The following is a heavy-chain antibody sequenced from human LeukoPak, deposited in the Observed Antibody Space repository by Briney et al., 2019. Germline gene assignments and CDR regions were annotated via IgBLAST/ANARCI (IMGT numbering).Heavy chain of an antibody. Sequence: SETLSLTCAVYGGSFSGYYWSWIRQPPGKGLEWIGEINHSGSNNYNPSLKSRVTISVDTSKNQFSLQLSSVTAADTAVYYCARVSTCWFDPWGQGTLVTVSS. J-gene: IGHJ5*02. CDR2: INHSGSN. V-gene: IGHV4-34*01. D-gene: IGHD1-1*01. CDR1: GGSFSGYY. CDR3: ARVSTCWFDP.